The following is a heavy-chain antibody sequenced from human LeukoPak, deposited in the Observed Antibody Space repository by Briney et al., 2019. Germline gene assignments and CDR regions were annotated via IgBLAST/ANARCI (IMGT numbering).Heavy chain of an antibody. V-gene: IGHV4-34*01. J-gene: IGHJ4*02. CDR3: GSVGYNPRFDY. Sequence: TSETPSLTCAVYGGFFSGYYWSWIRQPPGKGLEWIGEINHSGSTNYNPSLKSRVTISVDTSKNQFSLKLSSVTAADTAVYYCGSVGYNPRFDYWGQGTLVTVSS. D-gene: IGHD5-24*01. CDR2: INHSGST. CDR1: GGFFSGYY.